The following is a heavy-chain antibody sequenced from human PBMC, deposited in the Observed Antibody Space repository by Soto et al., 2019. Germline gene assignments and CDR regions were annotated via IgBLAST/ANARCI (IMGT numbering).Heavy chain of an antibody. CDR1: GGSISSGDYY. J-gene: IGHJ3*02. D-gene: IGHD3-10*01. CDR2: IYYSGST. CDR3: ARSFSQWFGESSAI. Sequence: SETLSLTCTVSGGSISSGDYYWSWIRQPPGKGLEWIGYIYYSGSTYYNPSLKSRVTISVDTSKNQFSLKLSSVTAADTAVYYCARSFSQWFGESSAIWGQGTMVTVSS. V-gene: IGHV4-30-4*01.